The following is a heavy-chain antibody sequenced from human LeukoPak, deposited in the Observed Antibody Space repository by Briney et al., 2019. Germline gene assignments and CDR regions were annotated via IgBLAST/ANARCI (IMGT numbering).Heavy chain of an antibody. CDR2: IYYSGST. CDR1: GDSISTYY. Sequence: PSETLSLTCTVSGDSISTYYWNWIRQPPGKGLEWIGYIYYSGSTNYNPSLKSRVTILVDTSKNQFSLKLSSVTAADTAVYYCARAFWSGGSWFDPWGQGTLVTVSS. V-gene: IGHV4-59*12. CDR3: ARAFWSGGSWFDP. J-gene: IGHJ5*02. D-gene: IGHD3-3*01.